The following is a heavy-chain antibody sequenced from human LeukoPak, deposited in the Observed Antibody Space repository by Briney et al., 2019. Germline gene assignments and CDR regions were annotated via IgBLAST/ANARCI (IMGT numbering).Heavy chain of an antibody. Sequence: GGSLRLSCAASGFTFSSYGMHWVRQAPGKGLEWVAFIRYDGSNKYYADPVKGRFTISRDNSKNTLYLQMNSLRAEDTAVYYCAKSDIVVVPASSSDYWGQGTLVTVSS. D-gene: IGHD2-2*01. CDR2: IRYDGSNK. CDR1: GFTFSSYG. CDR3: AKSDIVVVPASSSDY. J-gene: IGHJ4*02. V-gene: IGHV3-30*02.